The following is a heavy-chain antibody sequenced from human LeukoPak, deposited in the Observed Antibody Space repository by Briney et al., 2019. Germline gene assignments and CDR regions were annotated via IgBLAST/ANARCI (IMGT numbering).Heavy chain of an antibody. CDR3: ARDRLVRGVIINYYYGMDV. Sequence: PSQTLSLTCTVSGGSISSGGYYWSWIRQHPGEGLEWIGYIYYSGSTYYNPSLKSRVTISVDTSKNQFSLKLSSVTAADTAVYYCARDRLVRGVIINYYYGMDVWGQGTTVTVSS. V-gene: IGHV4-31*03. CDR1: GGSISSGGYY. J-gene: IGHJ6*02. CDR2: IYYSGST. D-gene: IGHD3-10*01.